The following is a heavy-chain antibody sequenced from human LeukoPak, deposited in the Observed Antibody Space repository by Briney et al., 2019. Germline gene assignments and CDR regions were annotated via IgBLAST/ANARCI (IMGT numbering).Heavy chain of an antibody. CDR3: AKGREWELPLDY. J-gene: IGHJ4*02. V-gene: IGHV3-23*05. CDR1: GFTFSSYA. Sequence: PGGSLRLSCAASGFTFSSYAMSWVRQAPGKGLEWVSAITSSGSKTYYADSVKGRSSISRDNSKNTLSLQMHSLRAEDTAIYYCAKGREWELPLDYWGQGTLVTVSS. D-gene: IGHD1-26*01. CDR2: ITSSGSKT.